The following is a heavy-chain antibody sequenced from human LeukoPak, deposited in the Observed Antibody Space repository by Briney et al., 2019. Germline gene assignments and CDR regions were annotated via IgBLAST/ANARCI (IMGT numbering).Heavy chain of an antibody. Sequence: ASVKVSCKASGYTFTSYGISWVRQAPGQGLEWMGWISAYSGNTNYAQKLQGRVTMTTDTSTSTAYMELRSLRFDDTAVYYCASAPYDILTGYNYGMDVWGKGTTVTVSS. CDR2: ISAYSGNT. CDR1: GYTFTSYG. J-gene: IGHJ6*04. V-gene: IGHV1-18*04. D-gene: IGHD3-9*01. CDR3: ASAPYDILTGYNYGMDV.